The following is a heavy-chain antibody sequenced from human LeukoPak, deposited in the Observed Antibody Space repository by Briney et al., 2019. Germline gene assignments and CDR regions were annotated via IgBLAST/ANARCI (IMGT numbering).Heavy chain of an antibody. CDR1: GFTFSNAW. CDR3: AKDPLVRGATYDY. D-gene: IGHD3-10*01. V-gene: IGHV3-23*01. CDR2: ISTSGRST. J-gene: IGHJ4*02. Sequence: GGSLRLSCAASGFTFSNAWMNWVRQAPGKGLEWVSAISTSGRSTYYADSVRGRFTISRDNSKNTLYLQMNSLRAEDTAVYYCAKDPLVRGATYDYWGQGTLVTVSS.